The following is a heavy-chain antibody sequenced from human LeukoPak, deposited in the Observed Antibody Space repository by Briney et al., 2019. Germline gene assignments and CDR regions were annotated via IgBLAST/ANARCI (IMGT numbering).Heavy chain of an antibody. V-gene: IGHV3-9*01. CDR1: GFTFDDYP. J-gene: IGHJ4*02. CDR2: NRWNSGSI. CDR3: ARDQWNGIFGLSPDG. D-gene: IGHD3-3*01. Sequence: PGGSLRLSCAAYGFTFDDYPMDWVRQAPGKGLERVSGNRWNSGSIGYADSVKGRLTISRDNAKNFLYVQMNSLRAEDTALYYCARDQWNGIFGLSPDGWGQGTLVTVSS.